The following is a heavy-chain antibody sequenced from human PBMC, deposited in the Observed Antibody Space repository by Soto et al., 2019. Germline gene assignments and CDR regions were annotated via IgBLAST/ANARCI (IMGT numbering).Heavy chain of an antibody. D-gene: IGHD4-17*01. CDR2: INPNSGGT. Sequence: QVQLIQSGAEVKKPGASVKVSCKASGYTFTGHYIHWVRQAPGQGLEWIGWINPNSGGTNLAQKLQGWVTMTRDTSVSTAYMEVIRLRSDDTAIYYCARGGDAVVSSTLWGADKDYGMDVWGQGTTVAVPS. V-gene: IGHV1-2*04. CDR3: ARGGDAVVSSTLWGADKDYGMDV. J-gene: IGHJ6*02. CDR1: GYTFTGHY.